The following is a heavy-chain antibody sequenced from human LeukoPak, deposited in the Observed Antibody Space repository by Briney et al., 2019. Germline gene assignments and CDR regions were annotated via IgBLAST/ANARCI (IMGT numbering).Heavy chain of an antibody. V-gene: IGHV3-13*01. J-gene: IGHJ6*03. CDR1: GFTFSSYD. CDR2: IGTAGDT. Sequence: PGGSLRLSCAASGFTFSSYDMHWVRQATGKGLEWVSAIGTAGDTYYPGSVKGRFTISRENAKNSLYLQMNSLRAGDTAVYYCARVSGASYMDVWGKGTTVPVSS. CDR3: ARVSGASYMDV.